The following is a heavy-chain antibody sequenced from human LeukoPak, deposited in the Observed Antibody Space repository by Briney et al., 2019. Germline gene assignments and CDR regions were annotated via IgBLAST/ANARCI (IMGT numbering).Heavy chain of an antibody. J-gene: IGHJ4*02. CDR1: GFTFSSYA. CDR3: AKGAPSSSSIFDF. CDR2: LSGSGGDT. V-gene: IGHV3-23*01. D-gene: IGHD6-6*01. Sequence: GGSLRLSCAASGFTFSSYAMSWVRQAPGKRLEWVSALSGSGGDTFYADSVKGRFTISRDNSKNTLYLQLSSLRPDDTAVYYCAKGAPSSSSIFDFWGPGTLVTVSS.